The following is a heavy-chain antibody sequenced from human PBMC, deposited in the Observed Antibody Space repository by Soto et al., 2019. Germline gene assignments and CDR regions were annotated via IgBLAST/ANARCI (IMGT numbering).Heavy chain of an antibody. J-gene: IGHJ4*02. V-gene: IGHV2-5*02. Sequence: QIPLKESGPTLVKPTQTLTLTCTFSGFSLSTTRVGVGWIRQPPGKALEWLALIYWDDDKRYSPFLKSRLTITKDTSKNQVVLTMTNMDPMDTATYFCAHTLVAGLGYYFDYWGQGTLVTVSS. D-gene: IGHD6-19*01. CDR3: AHTLVAGLGYYFDY. CDR2: IYWDDDK. CDR1: GFSLSTTRVG.